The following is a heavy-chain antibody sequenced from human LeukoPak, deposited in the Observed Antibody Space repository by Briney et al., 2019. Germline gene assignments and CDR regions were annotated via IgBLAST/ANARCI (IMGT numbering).Heavy chain of an antibody. Sequence: GGSLRLSCAASGFNFASHWMHWVRQTPGKGLVWVSRINSGGSGTSYADSVEGRFTISRDNAKNTLDLQMNSLRAEDTAVYYCARRSSGSPPYYFDYWGQGTLVTVSS. CDR3: ARRSSGSPPYYFDY. V-gene: IGHV3-74*01. D-gene: IGHD1-26*01. J-gene: IGHJ4*02. CDR1: GFNFASHW. CDR2: INSGGSGT.